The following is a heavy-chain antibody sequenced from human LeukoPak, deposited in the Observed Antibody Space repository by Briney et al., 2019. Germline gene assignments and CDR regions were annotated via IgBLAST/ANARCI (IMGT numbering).Heavy chain of an antibody. V-gene: IGHV1-8*01. J-gene: IGHJ4*02. D-gene: IGHD3-22*01. CDR3: AREGDSSGYYSYFDY. CDR2: MNPNSGNT. Sequence: GASVKVSCKASRYTFTSYDINWVRQATGQGLEWMGWMNPNSGNTGYAQKFQGRVTMTRNISISTAYMELSSLRSEDTAVYYCAREGDSSGYYSYFDYWGQGTLVTVSS. CDR1: RYTFTSYD.